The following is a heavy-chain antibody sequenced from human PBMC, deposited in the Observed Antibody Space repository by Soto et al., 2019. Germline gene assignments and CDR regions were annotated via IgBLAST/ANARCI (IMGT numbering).Heavy chain of an antibody. Sequence: PGGSLRLSCAASGFTFSSYAMSWVRQAPGKGLEWVSAISGSGGSTYYADSVKGRFTISRDNSKNTLYLQMNSLRAEDTAVYYCAKDYWESPVVVVPAAILDAFDIWGQGTMVTVSS. J-gene: IGHJ3*02. V-gene: IGHV3-23*01. D-gene: IGHD2-2*01. CDR2: ISGSGGST. CDR1: GFTFSSYA. CDR3: AKDYWESPVVVVPAAILDAFDI.